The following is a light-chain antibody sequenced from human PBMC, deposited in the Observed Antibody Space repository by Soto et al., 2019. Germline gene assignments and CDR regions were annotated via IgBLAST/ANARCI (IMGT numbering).Light chain of an antibody. CDR2: EVS. Sequence: QSVLTQPASVSGSPGQSITISCTGTSSDVGSYNLVSWYQQHPGKAPKLMIYEVSKRPSGVSNRFSGSKSGNTASLTISGLQAEDEADYYCCSYAGSSTSRGVFGGGTKLT. CDR3: CSYAGSSTSRGV. J-gene: IGLJ2*01. CDR1: SSDVGSYNL. V-gene: IGLV2-23*02.